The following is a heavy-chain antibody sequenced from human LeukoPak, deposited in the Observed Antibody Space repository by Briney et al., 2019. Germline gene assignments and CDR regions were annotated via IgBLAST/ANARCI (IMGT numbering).Heavy chain of an antibody. Sequence: SETLSLTCTVSGYSISSSSYYWGWIRQPPGKGLEWIGSIYYSGSTYYNPSLKSRVTISVDTSKNQFSLKLSSVTAADTAVYYYARHSPTIPLGGFDPWGQGTLVTVSS. CDR3: ARHSPTIPLGGFDP. J-gene: IGHJ5*02. CDR1: GYSISSSSYY. V-gene: IGHV4-39*01. D-gene: IGHD3-3*01. CDR2: IYYSGST.